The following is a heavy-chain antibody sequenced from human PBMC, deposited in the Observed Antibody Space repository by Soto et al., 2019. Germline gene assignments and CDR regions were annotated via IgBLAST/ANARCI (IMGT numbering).Heavy chain of an antibody. J-gene: IGHJ4*02. CDR2: IGSAGDT. CDR3: TRALWFGELFFDY. Sequence: PGGSLRLSCEASVLNFTKYDMHWVRQVTGKGLEWVSNIGSAGDTSYAGSVKGRFTISRVNAKNSLYLQMNSLRAEDTAVYYCTRALWFGELFFDYWGQGTPVTVSS. D-gene: IGHD3-10*01. CDR1: VLNFTKYD. V-gene: IGHV3-13*01.